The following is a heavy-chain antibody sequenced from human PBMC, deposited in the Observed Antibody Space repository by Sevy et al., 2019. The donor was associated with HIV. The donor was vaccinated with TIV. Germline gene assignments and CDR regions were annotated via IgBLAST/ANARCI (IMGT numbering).Heavy chain of an antibody. CDR1: GFTFSNYA. CDR3: AKVDVVVPVADYGLDV. CDR2: ISRSGSST. V-gene: IGHV3-23*01. D-gene: IGHD2-2*01. J-gene: IGHJ6*02. Sequence: GGSLRLSCAASGFTFSNYAMSWVRQAPGKGLEWVSSISRSGSSTDYADSVKGRFTISRDNSMNKPYLQMNSLRAEDTAVYYCAKVDVVVPVADYGLDVWGQGTTVTVSS.